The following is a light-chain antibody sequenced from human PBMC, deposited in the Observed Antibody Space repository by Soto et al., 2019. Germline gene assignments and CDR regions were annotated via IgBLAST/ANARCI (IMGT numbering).Light chain of an antibody. Sequence: DIQMTQSPSSLSASVGDRVTITCRASQTISSHLNWYQQKPGIAPKLLIYSAYSLQSGVQSRFSGSGSGTDFTLTISTLQPEDFATYYCKQYYSTPITFGQGTRLEIK. V-gene: IGKV1-39*01. CDR1: QTISSH. CDR2: SAY. CDR3: KQYYSTPIT. J-gene: IGKJ5*01.